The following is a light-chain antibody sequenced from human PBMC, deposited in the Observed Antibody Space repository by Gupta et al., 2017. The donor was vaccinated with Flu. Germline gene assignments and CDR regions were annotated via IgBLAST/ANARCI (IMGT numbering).Light chain of an antibody. V-gene: IGLV2-14*01. CDR2: GVN. CDR1: TSDVGANNY. CDR3: SSYRSSSTSFF. J-gene: IGLJ1*01. Sequence: QSALTQPASVSGPPGQSIAISCTGTTSDVGANNYVSWYQQHPGKAPKVMIYGVNNRPSGVSDRFSGSKSGNTASLTISGLQAEEEADYYCSSYRSSSTSFFFGTGTKVTVL.